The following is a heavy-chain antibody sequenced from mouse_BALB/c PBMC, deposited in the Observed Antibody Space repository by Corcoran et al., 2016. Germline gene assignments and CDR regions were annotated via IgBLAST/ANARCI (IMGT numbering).Heavy chain of an antibody. CDR2: INTYTGEP. V-gene: IGHV9-3-1*01. J-gene: IGHJ4*01. CDR1: GYTFTNYG. Sequence: QIQLVQSGPELKQPGETVKISCKASGYTFTNYGMNWVKQAPGKGLKWMGWINTYTGEPTYADDIKGRFAFSLETSASTAYLQINNLENEDTATYFCAREPYAMDYWGQGTSVTVSS. CDR3: AREPYAMDY.